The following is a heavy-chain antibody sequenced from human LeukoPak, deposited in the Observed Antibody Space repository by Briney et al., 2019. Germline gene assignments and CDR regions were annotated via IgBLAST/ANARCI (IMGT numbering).Heavy chain of an antibody. D-gene: IGHD4-11*01. CDR3: ASNTEPSNAYYFDY. J-gene: IGHJ4*02. V-gene: IGHV3-66*01. Sequence: PGGSLRLSCAASGFTVSINYMSWVRQAPGKGLEWVSVIYSGGSTYYADSVKGRFTISRDNSKNTLYLQMNSLRAEDTAVYYCASNTEPSNAYYFDYWGQGTLVTVSS. CDR1: GFTVSINY. CDR2: IYSGGST.